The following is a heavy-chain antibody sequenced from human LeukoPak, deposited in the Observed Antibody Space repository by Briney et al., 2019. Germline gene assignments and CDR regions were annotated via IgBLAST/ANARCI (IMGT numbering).Heavy chain of an antibody. CDR3: ARVITIFGVVTKRNWFDP. CDR1: GGSISTYY. CDR2: IYTSGST. V-gene: IGHV4-4*07. J-gene: IGHJ5*02. D-gene: IGHD3-3*01. Sequence: SETLSPTCTVSGGSISTYYWSWIRQPAGKGLEWIGRIYTSGSTNYNPSLKSRITMSVDTSKNQFSLKLSSVAAADTVVYYCARVITIFGVVTKRNWFDPWGQGTLVTVSS.